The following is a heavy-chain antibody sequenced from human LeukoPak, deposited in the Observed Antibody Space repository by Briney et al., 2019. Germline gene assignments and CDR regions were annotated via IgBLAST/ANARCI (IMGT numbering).Heavy chain of an antibody. CDR3: ARTENYIPEDCFDP. V-gene: IGHV4-39*01. D-gene: IGHD5-24*01. Sequence: SETLSLTCSVSGGSIGSSSYCWGWIRQPPGKGLEWIGTICYSGSTFYNLSLKSRVTLSVDTSKNQFSLKLSSVTAADTAVYYCARTENYIPEDCFDPWGQGTLVTVSS. CDR2: ICYSGST. CDR1: GGSIGSSSYC. J-gene: IGHJ5*02.